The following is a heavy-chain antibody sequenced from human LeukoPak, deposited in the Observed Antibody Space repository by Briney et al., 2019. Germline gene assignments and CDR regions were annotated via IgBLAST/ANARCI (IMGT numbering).Heavy chain of an antibody. Sequence: SETLSLTCTVSGGSISSYYWSWIRQPPGKGLEWIGYIYYSVNTNNNPSLKRRVSISVDTSKNQLSLKLSAVTAADTAVYYCARALDYYDSSGYVFDIWGQGTMVTVS. CDR1: GGSISSYY. D-gene: IGHD3-22*01. CDR2: IYYSVNT. CDR3: ARALDYYDSSGYVFDI. J-gene: IGHJ3*02. V-gene: IGHV4-59*01.